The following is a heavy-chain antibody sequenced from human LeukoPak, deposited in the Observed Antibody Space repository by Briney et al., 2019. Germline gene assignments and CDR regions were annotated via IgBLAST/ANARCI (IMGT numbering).Heavy chain of an antibody. CDR1: GFTFSDYY. D-gene: IGHD1-26*01. CDR2: ISSSGSTI. CDR3: ARTPLSEGELLIYFDY. J-gene: IGHJ4*02. V-gene: IGHV3-11*01. Sequence: GGSLRLSCAASGFTFSDYYMSWIRQAPGKGLEWVSYISSSGSTIYYADSVKGRFTISRDNAKNSLYLQMNSLRAEDTAVYYCARTPLSEGELLIYFDYWGQGTLVTVSS.